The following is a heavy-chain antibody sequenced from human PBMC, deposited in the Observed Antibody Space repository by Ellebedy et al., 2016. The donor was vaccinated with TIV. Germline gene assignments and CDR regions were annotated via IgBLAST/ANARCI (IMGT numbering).Heavy chain of an antibody. V-gene: IGHV3-15*01. D-gene: IGHD2-2*01. CDR2: IKSKTDGGTT. CDR3: TTGPLRYCSSTSCFNWFDP. Sequence: LSLTXXASGFTFSNAWMSWVRQAPGKGLEWVGRIKSKTDGGTTDYAAPVKGRFTISRDDSKNTLYLQMNSLKTEDTAVYYCTTGPLRYCSSTSCFNWFDPWGQGTLVTVSS. J-gene: IGHJ5*02. CDR1: GFTFSNAW.